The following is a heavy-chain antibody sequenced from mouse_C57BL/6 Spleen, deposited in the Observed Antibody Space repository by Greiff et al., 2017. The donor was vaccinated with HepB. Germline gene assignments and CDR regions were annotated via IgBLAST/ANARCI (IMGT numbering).Heavy chain of an antibody. D-gene: IGHD1-1*01. Sequence: VQLQQSGPGLVQPSQSLSITCTASGFSLTNYGVHWVRQSPGKGLEWLGVIWSGGSTDYNAAIIYRLSTRKDNSKSKVFFKMNSLQADDTAIYYSAINYYGSSYYAMDYWGQGTSVTVSS. V-gene: IGHV2-2*01. J-gene: IGHJ4*01. CDR3: AINYYGSSYYAMDY. CDR2: IWSGGST. CDR1: GFSLTNYG.